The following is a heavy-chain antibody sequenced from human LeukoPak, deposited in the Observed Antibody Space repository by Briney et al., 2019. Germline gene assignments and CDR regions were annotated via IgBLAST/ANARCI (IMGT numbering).Heavy chain of an antibody. J-gene: IGHJ4*02. CDR3: ARESGYSYGLAGFFDY. V-gene: IGHV3-53*01. CDR1: GFTVSSNY. Sequence: GESLRLSCAASGFTVSSNYMSWVRQAPGKGLGWVSVIYSDGRIHYADSVKGRFTISRDDSKNTLYLQMNSLRAEDTAVCYCARESGYSYGLAGFFDYWGQGTLVTVSS. CDR2: IYSDGRI. D-gene: IGHD5-18*01.